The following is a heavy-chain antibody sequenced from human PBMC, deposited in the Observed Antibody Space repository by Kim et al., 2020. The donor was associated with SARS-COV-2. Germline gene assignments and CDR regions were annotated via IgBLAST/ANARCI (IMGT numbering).Heavy chain of an antibody. CDR3: AREASLTMIVLGFDY. D-gene: IGHD3-22*01. V-gene: IGHV4-39*02. J-gene: IGHJ4*02. CDR1: GGSISSSSYY. Sequence: SETLSLTCTVSGGSISSSSYYWGWIRQPPGKGLEWIGSIYYSGSTYYNPSLKSRVTISVDTSKNQFSLKLSSVTAADTAVYYCAREASLTMIVLGFDYWGQGTLVTVSS. CDR2: IYYSGST.